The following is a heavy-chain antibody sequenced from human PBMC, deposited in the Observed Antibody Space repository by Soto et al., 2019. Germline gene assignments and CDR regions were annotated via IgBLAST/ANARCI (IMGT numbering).Heavy chain of an antibody. CDR2: IIPIFGTA. J-gene: IGHJ5*02. CDR3: AKVGGVVAATLEKRDNWFDP. CDR1: GGTFSSYA. V-gene: IGHV1-69*01. D-gene: IGHD2-15*01. Sequence: QVQLVQSGAEVKKPGSSVKVSCKASGGTFSSYAISWVRQAPGQGLEWMRGIIPIFGTANYAQKFQGRVTITADESTSTAYMELSSLRSEDTAVYYCAKVGGVVAATLEKRDNWFDPWGQGTLVTVSS.